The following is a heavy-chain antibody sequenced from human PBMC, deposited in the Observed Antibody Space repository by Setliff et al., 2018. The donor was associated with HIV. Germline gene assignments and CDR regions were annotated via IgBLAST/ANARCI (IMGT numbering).Heavy chain of an antibody. CDR3: ARVGSYWSTFDY. J-gene: IGHJ4*02. CDR1: GYSFRTYG. D-gene: IGHD2-8*02. V-gene: IGHV7-4-1*02. Sequence: GASVKVSCKASGYSFRTYGVGWVRQAPGQGPEWMGWINTETGNPMYAQGFRGRLVFSLDSSVNTAYLQINSLKTEDTAMYYCARVGSYWSTFDYWGQGALVTVSS. CDR2: INTETGNP.